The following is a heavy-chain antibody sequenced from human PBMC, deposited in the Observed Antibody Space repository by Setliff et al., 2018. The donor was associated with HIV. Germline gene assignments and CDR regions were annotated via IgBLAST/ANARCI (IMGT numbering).Heavy chain of an antibody. D-gene: IGHD1-26*01. J-gene: IGHJ4*02. V-gene: IGHV1-18*01. CDR2: ISSYNGYT. CDR1: GYNFSSNG. CDR3: VRGGSYYVNDY. Sequence: ASVKVSCKASGYNFSSNGISWVRQAPGQGLEWMGWISSYNGYTKYAQKVQDRVTMTKDTSTSTTYMELTSLRSDDTAVYYCVRGGSYYVNDYWGQGTLVTVSS.